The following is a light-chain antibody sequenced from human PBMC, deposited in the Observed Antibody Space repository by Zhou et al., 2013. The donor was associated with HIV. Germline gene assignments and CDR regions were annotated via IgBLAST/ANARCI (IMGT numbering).Light chain of an antibody. Sequence: EIVLTQSPGTLSLSPGERATLSCRASQSVSSSYLAWYQQKPAQAPRLLIYAASSRATGIPDRFSGSGSGTDFTLTIIRLEPEDFAVYYCQQYGSSPYTFGQGTKLEIK. J-gene: IGKJ2*01. CDR3: QQYGSSPYT. CDR2: AAS. V-gene: IGKV3-20*01. CDR1: QSVSSSY.